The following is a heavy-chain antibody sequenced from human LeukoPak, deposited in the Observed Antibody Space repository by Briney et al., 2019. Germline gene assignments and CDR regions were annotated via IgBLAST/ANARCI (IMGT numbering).Heavy chain of an antibody. J-gene: IGHJ6*02. CDR2: IKQDGGEK. CDR1: RFTFSNHW. D-gene: IGHD3-3*02. Sequence: GGSLRLSCAASRFTFSNHWMHWVRQAPGKGLEWVANIKQDGGEKYYVDSVKGRFTISRDNAKNSLYLQMNSLRAEDTAVYYCTSTTLAGSRDVWGQGTTVTVSS. CDR3: TSTTLAGSRDV. V-gene: IGHV3-7*01.